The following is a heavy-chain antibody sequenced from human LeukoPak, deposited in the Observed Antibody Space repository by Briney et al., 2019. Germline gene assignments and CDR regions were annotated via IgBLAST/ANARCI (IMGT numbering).Heavy chain of an antibody. V-gene: IGHV1-8*01. D-gene: IGHD3-22*01. J-gene: IGHJ4*02. CDR3: ARGGAYYDSSGYYRYFDY. CDR1: GYTFTSYD. Sequence: ASVKVSCKDSGYTFTSYDINWVRQATGQGLEWMGWMNPNSGNTGYAQKFQGRVTMTRNTSISTAYMELSSLRSEDTAVYYCARGGAYYDSSGYYRYFDYWGQGTLVTVSS. CDR2: MNPNSGNT.